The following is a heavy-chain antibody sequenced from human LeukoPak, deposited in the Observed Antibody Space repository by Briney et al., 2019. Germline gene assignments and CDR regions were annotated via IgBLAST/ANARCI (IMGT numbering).Heavy chain of an antibody. CDR3: ATVSRGAFDI. J-gene: IGHJ3*02. Sequence: ASVKVSCKASGYTFTSYYMHWVRQAPGQGLEWMGIINPSGGSTSYAQKFQGRVTMTEDTSTDTAYMELSSLRSEDTAVYYCATVSRGAFDIWGQGTMVTVSS. CDR2: INPSGGST. D-gene: IGHD4-17*01. V-gene: IGHV1-46*01. CDR1: GYTFTSYY.